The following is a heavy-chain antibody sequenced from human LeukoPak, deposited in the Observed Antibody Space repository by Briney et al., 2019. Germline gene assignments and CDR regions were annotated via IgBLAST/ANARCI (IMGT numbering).Heavy chain of an antibody. D-gene: IGHD3-3*01. J-gene: IGHJ4*02. V-gene: IGHV1-46*01. CDR1: GYTFTSYY. Sequence: ASVKVSCKASGYTFTSYYMHWVRQAPGQGLEWMGIINPSGGSTSYAQKFQGRVTMTRDMSTSTVYMELSSLRSEDTAVYYCAKPIRSGLSYFDYWGQGTLVTVSS. CDR2: INPSGGST. CDR3: AKPIRSGLSYFDY.